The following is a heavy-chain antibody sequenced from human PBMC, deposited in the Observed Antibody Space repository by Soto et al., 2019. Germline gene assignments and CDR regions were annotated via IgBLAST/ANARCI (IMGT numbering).Heavy chain of an antibody. Sequence: EVQLVESGGGLVQPGGSLKLSCAASGFIFSGSAIHWVRQASGKGLEWVGRIRSSANNFAPSSAASVKGRFTFSRDDSKNTAYLQMITLKPEDTAVYYCSRGQGAAIGDYYYHGMDVWGQGTTVTFSS. CDR3: SRGQGAAIGDYYYHGMDV. CDR2: IRSSANNFAP. J-gene: IGHJ6*02. V-gene: IGHV3-73*02. CDR1: GFIFSGSA. D-gene: IGHD2-2*02.